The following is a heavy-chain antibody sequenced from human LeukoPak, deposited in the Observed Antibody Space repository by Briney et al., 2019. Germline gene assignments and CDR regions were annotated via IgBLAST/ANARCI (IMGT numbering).Heavy chain of an antibody. D-gene: IGHD3-22*01. V-gene: IGHV3-48*04. CDR1: GFTFRDYA. CDR2: ISISSTTI. Sequence: GGSLRLSCAASGFTFRDYAMNWVGQAPGKGLEGVSYISISSTTIYYADSVKGRFTISRDNAKNSLYLQMNSLRAEDTAVYYCARVGEGGYYDSSGYWGGWGQGTLVTVSS. J-gene: IGHJ4*02. CDR3: ARVGEGGYYDSSGYWGG.